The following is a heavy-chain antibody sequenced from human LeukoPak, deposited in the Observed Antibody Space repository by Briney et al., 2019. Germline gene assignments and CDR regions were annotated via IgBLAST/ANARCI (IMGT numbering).Heavy chain of an antibody. Sequence: SGTLSLTCTVSGGSISSYSWSWIRQPPGKGLEWIGRIYASGTTNYNPSLKSRVTMSVDTSRNQFSVRLSSVTAADTAVYYCARDSDSWYFTLDYWGQGTLVTVSS. D-gene: IGHD6-13*01. J-gene: IGHJ4*02. CDR3: ARDSDSWYFTLDY. CDR1: GGSISSYS. V-gene: IGHV4-4*07. CDR2: IYASGTT.